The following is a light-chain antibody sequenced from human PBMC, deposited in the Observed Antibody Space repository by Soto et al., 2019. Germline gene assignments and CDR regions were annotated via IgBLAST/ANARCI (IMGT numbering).Light chain of an antibody. Sequence: SVLTQPPSVSGAPGQRVTLSCTGSSSNIGAGYDVYWYQQLPGTAPKLLIYSKGNRPSGVPDRFSGSKSGNTASLTVSGLQAEDEADYYCSSYAGSSNVFGTGTKVTV. V-gene: IGLV1-40*01. J-gene: IGLJ1*01. CDR3: SSYAGSSNV. CDR2: SKG. CDR1: SSNIGAGYD.